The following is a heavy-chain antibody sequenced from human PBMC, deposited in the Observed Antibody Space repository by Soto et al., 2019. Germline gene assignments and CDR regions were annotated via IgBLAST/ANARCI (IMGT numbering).Heavy chain of an antibody. CDR1: GGYISSYY. CDR2: IYYSGST. CDR3: ARRSSSELVRFDP. V-gene: IGHV4-59*08. D-gene: IGHD6-13*01. J-gene: IGHJ5*02. Sequence: SETLSLTCSVSGGYISSYYWSWIRQPPGKGQEWNGYIYYSGSTHYTPSLKSRVTISVDTSKNQFSLKLSSVTAAGTAVYYCARRSSSELVRFDPWGQGTLVTVSS.